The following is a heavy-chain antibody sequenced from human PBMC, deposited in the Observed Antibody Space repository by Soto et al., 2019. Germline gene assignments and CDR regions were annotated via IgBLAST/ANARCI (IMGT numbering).Heavy chain of an antibody. J-gene: IGHJ5*02. CDR3: ARHNSQWPNWFDP. CDR2: ISAYDGNT. V-gene: IGHV1-18*01. Sequence: QVQQVQSGAEVKRPGASAKVSCKASGYTFTSYGISWVRQAPGQGLEWMGWISAYDGNTNYAQKFQGRVTMTTDTSTSTAYMELRSLRSDDTAVYCCARHNSQWPNWFDPWGQGTLVTVSS. D-gene: IGHD6-19*01. CDR1: GYTFTSYG.